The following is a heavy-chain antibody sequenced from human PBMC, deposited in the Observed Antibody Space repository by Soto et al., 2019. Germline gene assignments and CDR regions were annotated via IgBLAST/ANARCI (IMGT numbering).Heavy chain of an antibody. CDR2: ISSSSSYI. J-gene: IGHJ6*02. D-gene: IGHD1-26*01. V-gene: IGHV3-21*01. CDR3: AREWELFPDYYYYGMDV. Sequence: GGSLRLSCAASGFTFSSYSMNWVRQAPGKGLEWVSSISSSSSYIYYADSVKGRFTISRDNAKNSLYLQMNSLRAEDTAVYYCAREWELFPDYYYYGMDVWGQGTTVTVSS. CDR1: GFTFSSYS.